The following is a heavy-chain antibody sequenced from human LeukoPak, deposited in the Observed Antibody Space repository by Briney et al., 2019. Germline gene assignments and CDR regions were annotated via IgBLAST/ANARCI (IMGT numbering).Heavy chain of an antibody. Sequence: ASVKLSCKPSGYPFTNFYIHWVRQAPGQGLELMGWVNPKSGDTKSAQKFQVRISMTTDTSISTAYMDVNRLTSDDSAVYYCGRDGVLVGSTVLNYWGQGNLVSV. CDR1: GYPFTNFY. V-gene: IGHV1-2*02. D-gene: IGHD1-26*01. CDR3: GRDGVLVGSTVLNY. J-gene: IGHJ4*01. CDR2: VNPKSGDT.